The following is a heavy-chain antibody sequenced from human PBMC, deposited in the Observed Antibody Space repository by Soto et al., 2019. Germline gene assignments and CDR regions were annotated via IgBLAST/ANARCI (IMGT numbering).Heavy chain of an antibody. CDR3: ARVPDSSLGTMDV. V-gene: IGHV5-51*01. CDR2: MFPGDLDT. J-gene: IGHJ6*02. Sequence: GESLKISCKGSGYSFTTYWIGWVRQLPGQGLEWMGVMFPGDLDTRYSPSFQGQVTMSADPSTNTAYLEWSSLKAADSAMYYCARVPDSSLGTMDVWGQGTTVTVSS. D-gene: IGHD6-19*01. CDR1: GYSFTTYW.